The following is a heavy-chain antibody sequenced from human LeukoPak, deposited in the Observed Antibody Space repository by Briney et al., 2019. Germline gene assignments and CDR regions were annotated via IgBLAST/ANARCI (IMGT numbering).Heavy chain of an antibody. V-gene: IGHV1-69*13. CDR3: ARAGHDSSGYYLDY. CDR2: IIPIFGTA. Sequence: SVKVSCKASGGIFSSYAISWVRQAPGQGLEWMGGIIPIFGTANYAQKFQGRVTITADESASTAYMELSSLRSEDTAVYYCARAGHDSSGYYLDYWGQGTLVTVSS. J-gene: IGHJ4*02. D-gene: IGHD3-22*01. CDR1: GGIFSSYA.